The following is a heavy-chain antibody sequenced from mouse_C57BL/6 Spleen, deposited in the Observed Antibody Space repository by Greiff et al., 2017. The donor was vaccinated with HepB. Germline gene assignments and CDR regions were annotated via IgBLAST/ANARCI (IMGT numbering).Heavy chain of an antibody. V-gene: IGHV5-16*01. CDR1: GFTFSDYY. J-gene: IGHJ1*03. Sequence: EVKLMESEGGLVQPGSSMKLSCTASGFTFSDYYMAWVRQVPEKGLEWVANINYDGSSTYYLDSLKSRFIISRDNAKNILYLQMSSLKSEDTATYYCASYGNYEGYFDVWGTGTTVTVSS. CDR2: INYDGSST. CDR3: ASYGNYEGYFDV. D-gene: IGHD2-1*01.